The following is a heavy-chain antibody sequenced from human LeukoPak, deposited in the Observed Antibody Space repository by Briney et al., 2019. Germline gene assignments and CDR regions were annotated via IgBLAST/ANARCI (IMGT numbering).Heavy chain of an antibody. V-gene: IGHV4-59*12. Sequence: SETLSLTCTVSGGSISSYYWSWIRQPPGKGLEWIGYIYYSGSTNYNPSLKSRVTISVDTSKNQFSLKLSSVTAADTAVYYCARDTSGSSGGDAFDIWGQGTMVTVSS. D-gene: IGHD1-26*01. CDR1: GGSISSYY. CDR2: IYYSGST. CDR3: ARDTSGSSGGDAFDI. J-gene: IGHJ3*02.